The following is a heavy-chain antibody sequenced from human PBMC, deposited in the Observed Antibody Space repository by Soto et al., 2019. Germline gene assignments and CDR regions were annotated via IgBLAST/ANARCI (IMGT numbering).Heavy chain of an antibody. D-gene: IGHD3-16*01. V-gene: IGHV3-33*01. CDR2: IWHDASNR. Sequence: GGSLRLSCAASGFTFRSYGMHWVRQAPGEGLEWVAFIWHDASNRYYGDSVKGRFTISRDNAKNTLYLQMDSLRAEDTAVYYCARNYLGDEGMDVWGQGTTVTVSS. J-gene: IGHJ6*02. CDR1: GFTFRSYG. CDR3: ARNYLGDEGMDV.